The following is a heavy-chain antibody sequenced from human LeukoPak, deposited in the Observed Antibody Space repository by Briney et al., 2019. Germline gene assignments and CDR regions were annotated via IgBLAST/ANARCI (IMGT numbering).Heavy chain of an antibody. V-gene: IGHV4-34*01. J-gene: IGHJ4*02. CDR3: ARRGLYDILTGSYFDY. D-gene: IGHD3-9*01. CDR1: GGSFSGYY. CDR2: INHSGST. Sequence: PSETLSLTCAVYGGSFSGYYWSWIRQPPGKGLEWIGEINHSGSTNYNPSLKSRVTISVDTSKNQFSLKLSSVTAADTAVYYCARRGLYDILTGSYFDYWGQGTLATVSS.